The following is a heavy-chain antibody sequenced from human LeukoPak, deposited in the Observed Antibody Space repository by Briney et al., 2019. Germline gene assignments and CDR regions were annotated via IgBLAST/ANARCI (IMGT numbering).Heavy chain of an antibody. D-gene: IGHD1-14*01. J-gene: IGHJ4*02. Sequence: GESLKISCKGSGHSFTSNWIGWVRQMPGKGLEWIGIIYPGDSDTRYSPSFQGQVTISADKSISTAYLQWSSLKASDTAMYYCARLPQARRTDFDYWGQGTLVTVSS. CDR1: GHSFTSNW. CDR3: ARLPQARRTDFDY. CDR2: IYPGDSDT. V-gene: IGHV5-51*01.